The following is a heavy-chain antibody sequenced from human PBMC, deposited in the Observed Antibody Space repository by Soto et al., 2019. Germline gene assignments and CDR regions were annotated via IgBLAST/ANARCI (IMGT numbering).Heavy chain of an antibody. CDR2: IIPIFGPP. D-gene: IGHD2-15*01. Sequence: QVQLVQSGAEVKKPGSSVKVSCKASGGTFSNYALNWVRQAPGQGLVWMGEIIPIFGPPHHAKKFQGRVTITADESTRTAYMELRRLKSDDTAMYYCATIADCSGGTCYWALKQWGQGTLVTVSS. J-gene: IGHJ4*02. V-gene: IGHV1-69*01. CDR3: ATIADCSGGTCYWALKQ. CDR1: GGTFSNYA.